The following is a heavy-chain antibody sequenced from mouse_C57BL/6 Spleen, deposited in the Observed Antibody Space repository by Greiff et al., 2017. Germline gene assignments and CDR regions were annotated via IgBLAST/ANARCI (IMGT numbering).Heavy chain of an antibody. CDR1: GYTFTSYW. Sequence: QVQLQQPGTELVKPGASVKLSCKASGYTFTSYWMHWVKQRPGQGLEWIGNINPSNGGTNYNEKFKSKATLTVDKSSSTAYMQLSSLTSEDSAVYDCARDYGSSYDWYFDVWGTGTTVTVSS. V-gene: IGHV1-53*01. CDR2: INPSNGGT. D-gene: IGHD1-1*01. CDR3: ARDYGSSYDWYFDV. J-gene: IGHJ1*03.